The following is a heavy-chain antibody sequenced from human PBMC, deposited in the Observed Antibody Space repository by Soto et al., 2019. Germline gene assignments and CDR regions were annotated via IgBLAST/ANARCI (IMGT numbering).Heavy chain of an antibody. CDR3: ARGDDSRYRYYYGMDV. Sequence: ASVKVSCKASGYTFTSYAMHWVRQAPGQRLEWMGWINAGNGNTKYSQKFQGRVTITRDTSASTAYMELSSLRSEDTAVYYCARGDDSRYRYYYGMDVWGQGTTVTVSS. V-gene: IGHV1-3*01. J-gene: IGHJ6*02. CDR2: INAGNGNT. D-gene: IGHD3-22*01. CDR1: GYTFTSYA.